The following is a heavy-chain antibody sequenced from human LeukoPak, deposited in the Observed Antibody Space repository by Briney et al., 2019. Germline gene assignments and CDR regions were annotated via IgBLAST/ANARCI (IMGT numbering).Heavy chain of an antibody. V-gene: IGHV4-4*07. CDR2: IYTSGST. CDR3: ARDKYYYDSSGYYSFQH. J-gene: IGHJ1*01. D-gene: IGHD3-22*01. Sequence: SETLSLTCSVSDDSITMYYWSWIRQPAGKGLEWIGRIYTSGSTNYNPSLKSRVTMSVDTSKNQFSLKLSSVTAADTAVYYCARDKYYYDSSGYYSFQHWGQGTLVTVSS. CDR1: DDSITMYY.